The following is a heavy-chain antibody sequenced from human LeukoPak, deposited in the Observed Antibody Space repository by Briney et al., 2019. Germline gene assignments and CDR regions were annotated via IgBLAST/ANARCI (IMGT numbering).Heavy chain of an antibody. V-gene: IGHV1-18*01. Sequence: ASVKVSCKASGYTCTSYGISWVRQAPGQGLEWMGWISAYNGNTKYAQKLQGRVTMTTDTSTSTAYMELRSLRSDDTAVYYCARATVTTTFDAFDIWGQGTMVTVSS. CDR2: ISAYNGNT. CDR1: GYTCTSYG. D-gene: IGHD4-17*01. CDR3: ARATVTTTFDAFDI. J-gene: IGHJ3*02.